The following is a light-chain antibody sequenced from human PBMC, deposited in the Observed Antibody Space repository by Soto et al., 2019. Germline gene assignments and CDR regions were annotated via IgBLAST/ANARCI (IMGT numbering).Light chain of an antibody. J-gene: IGLJ1*01. Sequence: SYELTQPPSVSVAPGKTVSITCGADDIGTKSVHWYQQKPGQAPLLVIYYDSDRLSGIPERFSGSNSGNTATLTISGVEAGDEDDYFCQVWDNGSDQYVFGSGTKLTV. CDR3: QVWDNGSDQYV. V-gene: IGLV3-21*04. CDR1: DIGTKS. CDR2: YDS.